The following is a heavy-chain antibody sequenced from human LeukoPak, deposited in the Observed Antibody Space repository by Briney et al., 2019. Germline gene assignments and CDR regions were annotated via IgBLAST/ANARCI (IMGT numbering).Heavy chain of an antibody. J-gene: IGHJ6*02. V-gene: IGHV1-46*01. CDR2: INPSGGST. Sequence: ASVKVSCKASGYTFTSYYMHWVRQAPGQGLEWMGIINPSGGSTSYAQKFQGSVTMTRDTSTSTVYMELSSLRSEDTAVYYCARDSRYCSGGSCYSALAYYYYYGMDVWGQGTTVTVSS. D-gene: IGHD2-15*01. CDR1: GYTFTSYY. CDR3: ARDSRYCSGGSCYSALAYYYYYGMDV.